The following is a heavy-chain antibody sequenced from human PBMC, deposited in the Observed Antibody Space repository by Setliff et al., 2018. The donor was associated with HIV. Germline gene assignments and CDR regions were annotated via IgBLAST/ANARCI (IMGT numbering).Heavy chain of an antibody. CDR3: VLGSIYGSGSYPLDY. Sequence: ASETLSLTCTVSGDSFNGSHYLWGWIRQPPGKWLEWVGNVYYNWATYYNPSLKNRVTISVDTSKNQFSLNLSSVTAADTAVYYCVLGSIYGSGSYPLDYWGQGILVTVSS. V-gene: IGHV4-39*07. J-gene: IGHJ4*02. D-gene: IGHD3-10*01. CDR1: GDSFNGSHYL. CDR2: VYYNWAT.